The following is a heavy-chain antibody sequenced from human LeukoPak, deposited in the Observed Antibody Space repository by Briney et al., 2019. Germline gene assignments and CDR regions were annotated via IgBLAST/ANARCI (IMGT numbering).Heavy chain of an antibody. D-gene: IGHD2-2*01. Sequence: ASVKVSCKTSGYSFTAFYIHWVRQAPGQGLEWMGWIHPRRGDTNYAQKFQGRVTMTRDTSISTAYLDLSSLRSDDTAVYYCARDGDIVVVPAASRGYFQHWGQGTLVTVSS. CDR2: IHPRRGDT. V-gene: IGHV1-2*02. CDR3: ARDGDIVVVPAASRGYFQH. J-gene: IGHJ1*01. CDR1: GYSFTAFY.